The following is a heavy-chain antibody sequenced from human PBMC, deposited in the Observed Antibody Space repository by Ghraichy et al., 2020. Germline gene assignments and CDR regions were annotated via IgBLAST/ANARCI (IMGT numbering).Heavy chain of an antibody. CDR3: ARARIIYYDFWSGSKRNAFDI. D-gene: IGHD3-3*01. Sequence: SQTLSLTCAVYGGSFSGYYWSWIRQPPGKGLEWIGEINHSGSTNYNPSLKSRVTISVDTSKNQFSLKLSSVTAADTAVYYCARARIIYYDFWSGSKRNAFDIWGQGTMVTVSS. J-gene: IGHJ3*02. V-gene: IGHV4-34*01. CDR1: GGSFSGYY. CDR2: INHSGST.